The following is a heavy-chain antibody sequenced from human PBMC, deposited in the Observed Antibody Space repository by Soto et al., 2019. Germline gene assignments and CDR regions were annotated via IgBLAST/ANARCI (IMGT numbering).Heavy chain of an antibody. Sequence: VKVLCEASGYPFLNQYIDWLRQAPGQGFEWMGRISPKSGGTNYAQKFQGRVSLTWDTSLKTAYMELSSLMSEDTAVYYCARPPGYISDWHYFDLWGQGTLVTVSS. CDR2: ISPKSGGT. CDR1: GYPFLNQY. J-gene: IGHJ4*02. D-gene: IGHD2-21*02. V-gene: IGHV1-2*02. CDR3: ARPPGYISDWHYFDL.